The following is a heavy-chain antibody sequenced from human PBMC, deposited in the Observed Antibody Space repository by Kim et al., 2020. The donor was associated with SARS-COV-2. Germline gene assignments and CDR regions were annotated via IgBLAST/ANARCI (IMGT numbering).Heavy chain of an antibody. D-gene: IGHD3-10*01. CDR3: ATEGALLGYYFAH. CDR1: GGSITSTYY. Sequence: SETLSLTCTVSGGSITSTYYWSWIRQPPGKGLEWIGYIYHTGSTNYNPSLKSRVTMSIDSSKNQFSLKVSSVTAADTAMYYCATEGALLGYYFAHWGQG. V-gene: IGHV4-59*13. J-gene: IGHJ4*02. CDR2: IYHTGST.